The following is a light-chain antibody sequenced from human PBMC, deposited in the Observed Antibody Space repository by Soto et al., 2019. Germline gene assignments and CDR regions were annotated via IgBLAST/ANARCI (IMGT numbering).Light chain of an antibody. V-gene: IGKV3-20*01. CDR2: GAS. Sequence: EIVLTQSPGTLSLSPGERATLSCRASQSVSSSYLAWYQQKPGQAPRLLVYGASSRATGIPDRFSGSGSGTDLTLTISRVEPEDFAVYYCQQYNNWPWTFGQGTKVEIK. CDR3: QQYNNWPWT. CDR1: QSVSSSY. J-gene: IGKJ1*01.